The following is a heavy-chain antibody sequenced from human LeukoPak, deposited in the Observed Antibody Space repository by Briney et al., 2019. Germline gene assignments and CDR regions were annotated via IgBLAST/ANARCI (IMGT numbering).Heavy chain of an antibody. J-gene: IGHJ4*02. V-gene: IGHV3-23*01. D-gene: IGHD2-2*01. Sequence: ETLSLTCTVSGGSISSSSYYWGWIRQPPGKGLEWVSIISDTGARTYYADSVKGRFTISRDNSKNTLYLRMNSLRAEDTAVYYCAKERESQLLWGYFDFWGQGTLVTVSS. CDR1: GGSISSSSYY. CDR2: ISDTGART. CDR3: AKERESQLLWGYFDF.